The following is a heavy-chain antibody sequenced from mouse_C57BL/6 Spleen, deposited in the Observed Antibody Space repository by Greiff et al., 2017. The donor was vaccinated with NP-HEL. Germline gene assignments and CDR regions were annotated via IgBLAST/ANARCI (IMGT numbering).Heavy chain of an antibody. CDR2: IYLGNGYT. Sequence: VQLKESGAELVRPGSSVKMSCKTSGYTFTSYGINWVKQRPGQGLEWIGYIYLGNGYTEYNEKFKGKATLTSDTSSSTAYMQLSSLTSEDSAIYCGARSGGGYDPAWFAYWGQGTLVTVSA. CDR1: GYTFTSYG. V-gene: IGHV1-58*01. D-gene: IGHD2-2*01. J-gene: IGHJ3*01. CDR3: ARSGGGYDPAWFAY.